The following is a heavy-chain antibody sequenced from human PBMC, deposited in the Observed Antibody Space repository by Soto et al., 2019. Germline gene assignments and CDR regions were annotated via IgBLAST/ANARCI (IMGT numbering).Heavy chain of an antibody. CDR3: AKQDWYFDL. Sequence: GASVKVSCKASGYTFTNYAIHWVRQAPGQRLEWMGWIHTDNGDTKYSQKFQGRVTITRDTSASTAYLEVSSLRSEDTAVYYCAKQDWYFDLWGRGTLVTVS. J-gene: IGHJ2*01. D-gene: IGHD2-15*01. CDR2: IHTDNGDT. V-gene: IGHV1-3*04. CDR1: GYTFTNYA.